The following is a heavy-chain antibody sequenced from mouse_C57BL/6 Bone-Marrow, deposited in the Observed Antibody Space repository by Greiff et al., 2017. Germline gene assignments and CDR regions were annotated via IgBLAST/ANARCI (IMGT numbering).Heavy chain of an antibody. D-gene: IGHD2-3*01. CDR3: ARGWYWYFDV. CDR2: IDPSDSET. J-gene: IGHJ1*03. Sequence: QVQLQQPGAELVRPGSSVKLSCKASGYTFTSYWLHWVKQRPIQGLEWIGNIDPSDSETHYNQKFKDKATLTVDKSSSTAYMQLSSLTSEDSAVYYCARGWYWYFDVWGTGTTVTVSS. V-gene: IGHV1-52*01. CDR1: GYTFTSYW.